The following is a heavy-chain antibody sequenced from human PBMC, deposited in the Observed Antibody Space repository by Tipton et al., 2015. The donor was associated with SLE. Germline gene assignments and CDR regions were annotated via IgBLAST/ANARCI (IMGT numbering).Heavy chain of an antibody. D-gene: IGHD2/OR15-2a*01. J-gene: IGHJ3*02. CDR3: ARGGESVYDPFNM. CDR2: IYYSGNP. V-gene: IGHV4-31*02. Sequence: SWVPQHPGKGLEWIGNIYYSGNPYYNPSLKSRLTISVDTSNNHLSLRLTSVTAADTAVYFCARGGESVYDPFNMWGQGTMVTVSS.